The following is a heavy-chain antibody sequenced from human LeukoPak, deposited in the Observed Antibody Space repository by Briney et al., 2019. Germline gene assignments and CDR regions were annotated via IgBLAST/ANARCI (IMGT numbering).Heavy chain of an antibody. CDR3: ARDPGLPNGMSV. D-gene: IGHD3-10*01. V-gene: IGHV3-66*02. CDR2: IYSGGET. Sequence: PGGSLRLSCAASGFTVSSDYMSWVRQVPGKGLEWVSVIYSGGETYYADSVKGRFTISRDNSKNTLYLQMNSLRPEDTAVYYCARDPGLPNGMSVWGQGTTVTVSS. CDR1: GFTVSSDY. J-gene: IGHJ6*02.